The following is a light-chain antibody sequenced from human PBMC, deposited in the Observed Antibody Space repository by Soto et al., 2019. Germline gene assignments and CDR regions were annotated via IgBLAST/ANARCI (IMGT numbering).Light chain of an antibody. J-gene: IGKJ2*01. CDR3: HQRDTWPRT. CDR1: QSVSSN. Sequence: EIVLTQSPATLSVSPGERATLSCRASQSVSSNLAWYQQKRGQAPRLLIYGASTRATGIPARFSGSGSGREFTLTISSLEPEDFAVYYCHQRDTWPRTFGQGTKLEMK. CDR2: GAS. V-gene: IGKV3-15*01.